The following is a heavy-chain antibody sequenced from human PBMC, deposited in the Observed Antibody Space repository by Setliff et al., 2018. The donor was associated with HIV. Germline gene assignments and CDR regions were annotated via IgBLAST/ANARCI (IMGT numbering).Heavy chain of an antibody. V-gene: IGHV1-3*01. J-gene: IGHJ4*02. CDR3: ARDRDTDWAYYFNS. CDR1: GYTFTSYG. Sequence: ASVKVSCKASGYTFTSYGISWVRQAPGQGLEWMGWVNAGNGNIKYSPRLLGRVTITRDTSASTVYMELSSLRSEDTAFYYCARDRDTDWAYYFNSWGQGTLVTV. D-gene: IGHD3-9*01. CDR2: VNAGNGNI.